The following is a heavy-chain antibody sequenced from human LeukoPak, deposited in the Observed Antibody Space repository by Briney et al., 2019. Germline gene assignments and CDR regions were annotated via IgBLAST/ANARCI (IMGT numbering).Heavy chain of an antibody. D-gene: IGHD5-12*01. CDR2: IYHSGDT. Sequence: SETLSLTCTVSGGSIGTYYWSWIRQPPGKGLEWIGYIYHSGDTKYNPSLKSRVTISADTSKNQFSLRLRSVTAADTAVYYCAREGYSGHDFIYWGQGTLVTVSS. CDR1: GGSIGTYY. J-gene: IGHJ4*02. CDR3: AREGYSGHDFIY. V-gene: IGHV4-59*01.